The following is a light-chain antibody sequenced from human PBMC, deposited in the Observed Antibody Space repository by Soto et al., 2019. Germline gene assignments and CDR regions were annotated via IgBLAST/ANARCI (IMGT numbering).Light chain of an antibody. V-gene: IGKV4-1*01. CDR2: WAS. Sequence: DIVMTQSPDSLAVSLGERATINCKSSQSVLYSSNIKSYLAWYQQKPGQPPKLLIYWASTRESGVPDRFSGSGSGTDFTLTISSLQAEDVAVYYCQQYYSTPYTFGQGTKLGIK. CDR1: QSVLYSSNIKSY. J-gene: IGKJ2*01. CDR3: QQYYSTPYT.